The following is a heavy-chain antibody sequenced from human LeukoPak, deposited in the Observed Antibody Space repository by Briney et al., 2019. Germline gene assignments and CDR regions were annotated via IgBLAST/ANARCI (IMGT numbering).Heavy chain of an antibody. V-gene: IGHV4-61*01. CDR2: IYYSGST. Sequence: SETLSLTCTVSGGSVNSGSYYWSWIRQPPGTGLEWIGYIYYSGSTNYNPSLKSRVTISVDTSKNQFSLKLSSVTAADTAVYYCARDTYNCDGSGYYYLDYWGQGTLVTVSS. D-gene: IGHD3-22*01. J-gene: IGHJ4*02. CDR1: GGSVNSGSYY. CDR3: ARDTYNCDGSGYYYLDY.